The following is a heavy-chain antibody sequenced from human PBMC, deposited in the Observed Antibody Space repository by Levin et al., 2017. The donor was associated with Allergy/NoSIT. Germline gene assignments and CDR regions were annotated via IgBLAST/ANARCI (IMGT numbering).Heavy chain of an antibody. D-gene: IGHD5-24*01. J-gene: IGHJ4*02. V-gene: IGHV3-48*01. CDR1: GFTFNIYN. CDR2: ISTTSSTT. CDR3: ARDSAIGSY. Sequence: GESLKISCAASGFTFNIYNMNWVRLAPGKGLEWVAYISTTSSTTYYADSVEGRFTISRDNAKNSLFLQMNSLRVEDTAFYYCARDSAIGSYWGQGALVTVSS.